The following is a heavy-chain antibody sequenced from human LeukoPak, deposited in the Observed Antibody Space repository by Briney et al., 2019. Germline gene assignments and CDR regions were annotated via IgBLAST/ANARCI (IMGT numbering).Heavy chain of an antibody. J-gene: IGHJ4*02. V-gene: IGHV3-23*01. CDR1: GFTFHSYA. CDR3: AKDRGSSGWYPFDY. CDR2: ISGSDGTT. Sequence: GGSLRLSCAASGFTFHSYAMSWVRQAPGKGLEWVSAISGSDGTTYYADSVKGRFTTSRDNSKNTLYVQMNSLRAEDTAVYYCAKDRGSSGWYPFDYWGQGTLVTVSS. D-gene: IGHD6-19*01.